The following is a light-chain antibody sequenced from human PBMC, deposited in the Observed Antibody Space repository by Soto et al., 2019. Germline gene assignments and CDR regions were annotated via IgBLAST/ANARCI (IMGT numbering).Light chain of an antibody. Sequence: QSVLTQPPSVSGAPGPRVTISCTGNDSNIGAGFDVHWYQQLPGRAPKLLIYNNNDRPSGVPDRFSGSKSGTSASLAITGLQAEDEAIYYCQSYASSLSGSRVFGGGTKLTVL. CDR2: NNN. CDR3: QSYASSLSGSRV. CDR1: DSNIGAGFD. V-gene: IGLV1-40*01. J-gene: IGLJ3*02.